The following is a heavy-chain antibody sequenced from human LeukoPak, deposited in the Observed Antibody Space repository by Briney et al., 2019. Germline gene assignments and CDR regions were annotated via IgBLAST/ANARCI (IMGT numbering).Heavy chain of an antibody. V-gene: IGHV1-2*02. CDR1: GYAFTSYY. CDR2: INPNSGGT. Sequence: ASVKVSCKASGYAFTSYYMHWVRQAPGQGLEWMGWINPNSGGTNYAQKFQGRVTITRDTSISTAYMELSRLRSDDTAVYYCARQPQPHIVGATGHAPSSDFDIWGQGTMVTVSS. D-gene: IGHD1-26*01. CDR3: ARQPQPHIVGATGHAPSSDFDI. J-gene: IGHJ3*02.